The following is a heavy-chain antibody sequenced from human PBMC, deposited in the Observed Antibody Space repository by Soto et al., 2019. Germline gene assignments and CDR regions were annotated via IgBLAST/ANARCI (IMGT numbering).Heavy chain of an antibody. D-gene: IGHD6-19*01. V-gene: IGHV3-23*01. J-gene: IGHJ4*02. CDR2: ISGSGGST. CDR1: GFTFSSYA. Sequence: EVQLLESGGGLVQPGGSLRLSCAASGFTFSSYAMSWVRQAPGKGLEWVSAISGSGGSTYYADSVKGRFTISRDNSKNTLYLQMNSLRAEDTAVSYGAKDTPLSVACPSLFDYWGQGTLVTVSS. CDR3: AKDTPLSVACPSLFDY.